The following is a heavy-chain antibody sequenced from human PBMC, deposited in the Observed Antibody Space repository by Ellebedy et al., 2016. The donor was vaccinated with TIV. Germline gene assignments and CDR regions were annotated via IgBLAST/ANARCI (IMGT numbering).Heavy chain of an antibody. CDR1: GGSISSGGYS. CDR3: ATGGEGYYYGMDV. CDR2: IYHSGST. V-gene: IGHV4-30-2*01. Sequence: SETLSLTXAVSGGSISSGGYSWSWIRQPPGKGLEWIGYIYHSGSTYYNPSLKGRVTISVDRSKNQFSLKLSSVTAADTAVYYCATGGEGYYYGMDVWGQGTTVTVSS. D-gene: IGHD3-16*01. J-gene: IGHJ6*02.